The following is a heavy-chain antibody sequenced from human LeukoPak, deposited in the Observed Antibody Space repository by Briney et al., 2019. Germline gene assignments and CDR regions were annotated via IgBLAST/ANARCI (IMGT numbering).Heavy chain of an antibody. CDR2: INPNSGGT. J-gene: IGHJ4*02. D-gene: IGHD5-18*01. Sequence: ASVKVSCKASGYTFSDYYMHWVRQAPGQGLEWLGWINPNSGGTKYAQKFQGRVTLTRDTSISTAYMQLSRLRSDDTAVYYCARDERGYSYGQNDYWGQGTLVTVSS. CDR3: ARDERGYSYGQNDY. CDR1: GYTFSDYY. V-gene: IGHV1-2*02.